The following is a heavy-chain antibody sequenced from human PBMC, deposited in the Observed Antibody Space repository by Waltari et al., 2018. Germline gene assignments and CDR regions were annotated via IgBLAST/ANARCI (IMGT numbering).Heavy chain of an antibody. CDR3: ARHGGGLVGAQLDDAFDI. CDR2: IYYSGST. V-gene: IGHV4-39*01. Sequence: QLQLQESGPGMVKPSETLSLTCTVSGGSISSSSYYWGWIRQPPGKGLEWIGSIYYSGSTYYNPSLKSRVTISVDTSKNQFSLKLSSVTAADTAVYYCARHGGGLVGAQLDDAFDIWGQGTMVTVSS. J-gene: IGHJ3*02. CDR1: GGSISSSSYY. D-gene: IGHD1-26*01.